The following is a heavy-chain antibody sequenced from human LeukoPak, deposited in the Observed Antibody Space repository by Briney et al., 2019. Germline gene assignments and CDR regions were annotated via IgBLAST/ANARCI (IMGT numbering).Heavy chain of an antibody. CDR3: AQGYCSGGSCYQTFDY. D-gene: IGHD2-15*01. CDR1: GGSISSSSYY. V-gene: IGHV4-61*05. J-gene: IGHJ4*02. Sequence: PSETLSLTCTVSGGSISSSSYYWGWIRQPPGKGLEWIGYIYYSGSTNYNPSLKSRVTISVDTSKNQFSLKLSSVTAADTAVYYCAQGYCSGGSCYQTFDYWGQGTLVTVSS. CDR2: IYYSGST.